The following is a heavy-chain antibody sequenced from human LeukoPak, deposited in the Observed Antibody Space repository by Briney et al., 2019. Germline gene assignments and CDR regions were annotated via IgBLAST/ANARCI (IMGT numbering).Heavy chain of an antibody. V-gene: IGHV3-48*03. Sequence: GGSLRLSCAASGFPFNTYDRNWVRQAPGKGLQWGSFISSSGTSIYYADSVKGRFTIFRDNAKNSVFLHMNRLRDEDTAVYYCARVGPYAAVTLCGPGTLVSASS. CDR1: GFPFNTYD. CDR3: ARVGPYAAVTL. CDR2: ISSSGTSI. J-gene: IGHJ4*01. D-gene: IGHD3-16*01.